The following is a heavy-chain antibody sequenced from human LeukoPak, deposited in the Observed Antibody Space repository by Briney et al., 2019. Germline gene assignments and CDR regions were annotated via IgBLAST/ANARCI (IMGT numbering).Heavy chain of an antibody. Sequence: GRSLRLSCAASGFSFSSYGMHWVRQAPGKGLEWVAVIWYDGSKKYYADSVKGRFTISRDNSKNTLYLQMNSLRAEDTAVYYCAETSDTYPFDYWGQGTLVTVSS. CDR2: IWYDGSKK. CDR3: AETSDTYPFDY. J-gene: IGHJ4*02. D-gene: IGHD3-16*01. CDR1: GFSFSSYG. V-gene: IGHV3-33*01.